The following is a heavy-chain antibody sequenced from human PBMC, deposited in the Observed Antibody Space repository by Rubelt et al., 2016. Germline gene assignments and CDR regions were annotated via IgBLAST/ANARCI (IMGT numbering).Heavy chain of an antibody. V-gene: IGHV4-39*01. CDR3: ARARSTGVGGRGFFDS. J-gene: IGHJ5*01. Sequence: QLQLQESGPGLVKPSETLSLTCTVSGGAISDSDYYWAWIRQPPGRGLEYTVTVLHSGSAYYNPSLNSRVTVSVDTSKNQFSLSLYSVTAADTAVYYCARARSTGVGGRGFFDSWGQGTLVTVSS. CDR2: VLHSGSA. D-gene: IGHD1-1*01. CDR1: GGAISDSDYY.